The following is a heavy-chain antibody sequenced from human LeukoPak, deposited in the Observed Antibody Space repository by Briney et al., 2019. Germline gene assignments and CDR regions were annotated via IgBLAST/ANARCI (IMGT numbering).Heavy chain of an antibody. J-gene: IGHJ4*02. CDR1: GYTFTGYY. D-gene: IGHD2-2*01. Sequence: ASVKVSCKASGYTFTGYYMHWVRQAPGQGLEWMGWINPNSGGTNYAQKFQGRVTMTRDTSISKAYMELSRLRSDDTAVYYCAREWGSEVPAAIGVDYWGQGTLVTVSS. CDR2: INPNSGGT. CDR3: AREWGSEVPAAIGVDY. V-gene: IGHV1-2*02.